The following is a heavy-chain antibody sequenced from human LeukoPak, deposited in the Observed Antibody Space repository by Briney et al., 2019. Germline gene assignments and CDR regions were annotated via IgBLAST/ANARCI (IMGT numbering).Heavy chain of an antibody. CDR2: IYSGGIT. CDR3: AERDITRIGGV. D-gene: IGHD3-10*02. CDR1: GFTVSSNY. V-gene: IGHV3-53*05. J-gene: IGHJ6*03. Sequence: GGSLRLSCADSGFTVSSNYISWVRQAPGKGLESVSVIYSGGITYYADCVKSRFTISRDNSNNTLYLQMISLRAEDTSVYYSAERDITRIGGVGGKGTTVIIS.